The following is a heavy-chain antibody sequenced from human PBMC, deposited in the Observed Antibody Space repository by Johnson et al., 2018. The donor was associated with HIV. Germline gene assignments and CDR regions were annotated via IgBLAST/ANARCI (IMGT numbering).Heavy chain of an antibody. CDR1: GFTFSSYA. D-gene: IGHD3-22*01. CDR2: ISGSGGST. V-gene: IGHV3-23*04. CDR3: TRTDDTYYYDSSGYVDAFDI. J-gene: IGHJ3*02. Sequence: VQLVESGGGLVQPGGSLRLSCAVSGFTFSSYAMSWVRQAPGKGLEWVSAISGSGGSTYYADSVKGRFTISRDNAKNTLYLQMNSLRAEDTAVYYCTRTDDTYYYDSSGYVDAFDIWGQGTMVTVSS.